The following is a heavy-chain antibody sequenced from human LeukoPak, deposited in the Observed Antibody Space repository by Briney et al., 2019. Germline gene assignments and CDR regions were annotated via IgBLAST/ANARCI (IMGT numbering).Heavy chain of an antibody. J-gene: IGHJ4*02. CDR3: TTVYRAVRYPSFDY. V-gene: IGHV3-15*01. CDR2: IKSNSDGGTA. CDR1: GFTFYDYG. D-gene: IGHD3-10*01. Sequence: KSGGSLRLSCVASGFTFYDYGMSWVRQAPGKGLEWVGRIKSNSDGGTADYAAPMTGRFTMSKDHSKNTLYLQMNSLRTEDTAVYYCTTVYRAVRYPSFDYWGQGALVTVSS.